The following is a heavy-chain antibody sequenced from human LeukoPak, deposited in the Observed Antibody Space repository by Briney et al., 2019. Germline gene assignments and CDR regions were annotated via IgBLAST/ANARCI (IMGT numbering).Heavy chain of an antibody. CDR3: ARVGGVTMIVVVTGDAFDI. Sequence: PSETLSLTCTVSGDSISIYYWSWIRQPAGKGLEWIGRIYTSGSTNYNPSLKSRVTMSVDTSKNQFSLKLSSVTAADTAVYYCARVGGVTMIVVVTGDAFDIWGQGTMVTVSS. CDR2: IYTSGST. V-gene: IGHV4-4*07. D-gene: IGHD3-22*01. CDR1: GDSISIYY. J-gene: IGHJ3*02.